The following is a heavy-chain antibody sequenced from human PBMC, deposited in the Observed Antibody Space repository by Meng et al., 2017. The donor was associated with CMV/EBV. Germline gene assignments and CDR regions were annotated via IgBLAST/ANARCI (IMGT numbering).Heavy chain of an antibody. Sequence: GGSLRLSCKGSGYSFTSYWIGWVRQMPGKGLEWMGIIYPGDSDTRYSPSFQGQVTISADKSISTAYLQWSSLKASDTAMYYCGAAADYYYGMDVWGQGTAVTVSS. CDR3: GAAADYYYGMDV. CDR1: GYSFTSYW. D-gene: IGHD6-13*01. J-gene: IGHJ6*02. V-gene: IGHV5-51*01. CDR2: IYPGDSDT.